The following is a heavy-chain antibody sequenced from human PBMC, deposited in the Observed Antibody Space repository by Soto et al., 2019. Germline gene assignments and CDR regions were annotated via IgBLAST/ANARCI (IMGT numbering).Heavy chain of an antibody. CDR1: GFTFSSYA. V-gene: IGHV3-23*01. J-gene: IGHJ4*02. CDR2: ISRIGSST. CDR3: AKGSSGLRFLEWLSPHDY. Sequence: EVQLLESGGGLVQPGGSLRLSCAASGFTFSSYAMSWVRQAPGKGLEWVSAISRIGSSTYYADSVKGRFTISRDNSKNTVYLQMNSLRAEDTAVYFCAKGSSGLRFLEWLSPHDYWGQGTLVTVSS. D-gene: IGHD3-3*01.